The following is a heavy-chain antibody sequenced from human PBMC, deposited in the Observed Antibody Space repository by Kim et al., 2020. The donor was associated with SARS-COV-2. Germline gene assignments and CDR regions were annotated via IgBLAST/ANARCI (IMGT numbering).Heavy chain of an antibody. D-gene: IGHD3-9*01. CDR3: ARLSSYYDILTGYYKGDYFDS. CDR2: IKQDGSEK. Sequence: GGSLRLSCAASGFTFSSYWMSWVRQAPGKGLEWVANIKQDGSEKYYVDSVKGRFTISRDNAKNSLYLQMNSLRAEDTAVYYCARLSSYYDILTGYYKGDYFDSWGQGTLVTVSS. CDR1: GFTFSSYW. V-gene: IGHV3-7*03. J-gene: IGHJ4*02.